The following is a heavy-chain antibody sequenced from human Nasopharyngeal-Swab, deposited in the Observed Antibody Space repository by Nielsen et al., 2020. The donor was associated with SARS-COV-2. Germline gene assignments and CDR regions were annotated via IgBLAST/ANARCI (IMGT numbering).Heavy chain of an antibody. D-gene: IGHD2-15*01. V-gene: IGHV1-8*01. CDR3: ARCTASWRRDKGGMDV. CDR2: MNPNSGNT. CDR1: GYTFTSYD. J-gene: IGHJ6*02. Sequence: ASVKVSCKASGYTFTSYDINWVRQATGQGLEWMGGMNPNSGNTGYAQKFQGRVTMTRNTSISTAYMELSSRRSEDTAVYYCARCTASWRRDKGGMDVWGQGTTVTVSS.